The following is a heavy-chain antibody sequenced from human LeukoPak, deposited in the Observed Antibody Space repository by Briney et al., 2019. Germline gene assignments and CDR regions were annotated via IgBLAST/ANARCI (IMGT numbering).Heavy chain of an antibody. J-gene: IGHJ4*02. CDR3: ARSFYDILIGYYQYFDY. V-gene: IGHV3-66*01. Sequence: GGSLRLSCTDSGFTFGDNAVSWVRQAPGKGLEWVSVIYRDGSSYYAESVKGRFTISRDNSKNTLYIQMNSLRAEDTAVYYCARSFYDILIGYYQYFDYWGQGTLVTVSS. D-gene: IGHD3-9*01. CDR1: GFTFGDNA. CDR2: IYRDGSS.